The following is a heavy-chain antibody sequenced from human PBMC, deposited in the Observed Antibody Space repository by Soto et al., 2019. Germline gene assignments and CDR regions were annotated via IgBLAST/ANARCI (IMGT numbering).Heavy chain of an antibody. J-gene: IGHJ6*02. CDR1: GFTFSSYG. CDR2: ISYDGSNK. D-gene: IGHD2-2*01. V-gene: IGHV3-30*18. CDR3: AKDMPEGGVTPLGEYYYSGMDV. Sequence: SLRLSCAASGFTFSSYGMHWVRQAPGKGLEWVAVISYDGSNKYYADSVKGRFTISRDNSKNTLYLQMNSLRAEDTAVYYCAKDMPEGGVTPLGEYYYSGMDVWGQGTTVTVSS.